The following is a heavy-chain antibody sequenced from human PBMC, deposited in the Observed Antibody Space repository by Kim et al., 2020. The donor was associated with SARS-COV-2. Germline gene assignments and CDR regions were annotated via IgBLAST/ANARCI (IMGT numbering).Heavy chain of an antibody. CDR1: GYSFTRHA. Sequence: ASVKVSCKASGYSFTRHAVNWVRQAPGRRPEWMGWINSLTGNPTYAQDFRGRFVFSFDTSGSAAYLQISSLKVEDTAVYYCARVRAEIVATHAFDIWGQG. D-gene: IGHD5-12*01. J-gene: IGHJ3*02. CDR2: INSLTGNP. V-gene: IGHV7-4-1*02. CDR3: ARVRAEIVATHAFDI.